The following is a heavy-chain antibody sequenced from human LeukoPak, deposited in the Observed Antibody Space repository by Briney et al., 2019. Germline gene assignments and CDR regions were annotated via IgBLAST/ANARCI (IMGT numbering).Heavy chain of an antibody. V-gene: IGHV3-21*01. J-gene: IGHJ4*02. CDR3: VGGPIAAAGEDY. CDR1: GFTFSSYS. Sequence: GGSPRLSCAASGFTFSSYSMNWVRQAPGKGLEWVSSISGGSVYIYYADSVKGRFTISRDNARNSLYLQMNSLRAEDTAVYYCVGGPIAAAGEDYWGQGILVTVSS. CDR2: ISGGSVYI. D-gene: IGHD6-13*01.